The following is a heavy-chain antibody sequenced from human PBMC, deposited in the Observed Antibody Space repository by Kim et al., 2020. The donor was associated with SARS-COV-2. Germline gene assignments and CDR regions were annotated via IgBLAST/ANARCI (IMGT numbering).Heavy chain of an antibody. CDR3: VRVGLRYFEYWYFDL. V-gene: IGHV3-21*01. CDR1: GFTFSTYS. J-gene: IGHJ2*01. D-gene: IGHD3-9*01. CDR2: ITSTSTYI. Sequence: GGSLRLSCAASGFTFSTYSMNWVRQAPGKGLEWVSSITSTSTYISYADSVKGRFIISRDNAKNSLYLQMNSLRAEDTAVYHCVRVGLRYFEYWYFDLWGRGTLVTVSS.